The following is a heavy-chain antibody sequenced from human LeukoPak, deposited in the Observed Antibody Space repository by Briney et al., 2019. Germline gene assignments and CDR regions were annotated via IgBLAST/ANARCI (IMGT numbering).Heavy chain of an antibody. Sequence: ASVKVSCKVSGYTFTSFGINWVRQAPGQGLEWMGWISANNGNTNYAQNLQGRVTMTTDTSTNTAYMELRSLRSDDTATYYCAGAVTVTTGPLGYWGQGTLVTVSS. CDR2: ISANNGNT. CDR1: GYTFTSFG. J-gene: IGHJ4*02. D-gene: IGHD4-17*01. CDR3: AGAVTVTTGPLGY. V-gene: IGHV1-18*01.